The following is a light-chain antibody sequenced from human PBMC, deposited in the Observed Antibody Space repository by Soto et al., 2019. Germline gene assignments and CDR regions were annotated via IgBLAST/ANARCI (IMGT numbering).Light chain of an antibody. Sequence: DIQMTQSPSTLSASVGDRVTITCRASQSINTWLAWYQLKPGRAPKLLIYNASTLESGVPSRFSGSGSGTEFTLTISSLQPDDFATYCQQYQTYSQFGQGTKVEIK. CDR3: QQYQTYSQ. V-gene: IGKV1-5*03. CDR1: QSINTW. J-gene: IGKJ1*01. CDR2: NAS.